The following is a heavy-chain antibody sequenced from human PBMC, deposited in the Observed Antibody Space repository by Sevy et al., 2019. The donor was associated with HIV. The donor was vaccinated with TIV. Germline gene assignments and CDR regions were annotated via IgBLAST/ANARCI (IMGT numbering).Heavy chain of an antibody. D-gene: IGHD2-8*01. CDR3: TRNGGAFDNGFDP. J-gene: IGHJ5*02. Sequence: GGSLRLSCTASGFTFSSYDMNWVRQAPGKGLEWVTKISSSGSSIYYAHSVKGRFTITRDNAKNSLNLQMNSLGAEYTAVYYCTRNGGAFDNGFDPWGQGTLVTVSS. CDR2: ISSSGSSI. CDR1: GFTFSSYD. V-gene: IGHV3-48*03.